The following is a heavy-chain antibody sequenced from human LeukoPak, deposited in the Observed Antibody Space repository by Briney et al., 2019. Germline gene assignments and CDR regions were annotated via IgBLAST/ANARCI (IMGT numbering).Heavy chain of an antibody. CDR3: ARDCSGSSCYWIH. D-gene: IGHD2-15*01. CDR2: ISAYNGNT. Sequence: ASVKVSCKASGYTFSSYGISWVRQAPGQGLEWLGYISAYNGNTNYAQKVQGRITMTTDTSTSTAYMEMRSLRSDDTAVNYCARDCSGSSCYWIHWGQGTLVTVSS. J-gene: IGHJ4*02. V-gene: IGHV1-18*01. CDR1: GYTFSSYG.